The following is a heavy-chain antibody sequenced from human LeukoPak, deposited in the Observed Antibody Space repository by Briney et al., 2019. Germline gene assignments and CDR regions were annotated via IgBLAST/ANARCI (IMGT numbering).Heavy chain of an antibody. CDR1: GYTFTSYD. Sequence: VSVKVSCKASGYTFTSYDINWVRQATGQGLEWMGWMNPNSGNTGYAQKFQGRVTMTRNTSISTAYMELSSLRSEDTAVYYCARGGDSSGYYHRYYYYYMDVWGKGTTVTVSS. CDR3: ARGGDSSGYYHRYYYYYMDV. CDR2: MNPNSGNT. V-gene: IGHV1-8*01. J-gene: IGHJ6*03. D-gene: IGHD3-22*01.